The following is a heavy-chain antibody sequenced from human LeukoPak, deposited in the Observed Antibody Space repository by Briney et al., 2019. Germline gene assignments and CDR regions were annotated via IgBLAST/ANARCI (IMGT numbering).Heavy chain of an antibody. CDR2: IRSSGSST. CDR3: AKDQFLASLYIFVYFDY. Sequence: GECLRPACPLYAFSLSSYAIGWGRQAPGRGRGWVSSIRSSGSSTYDEDSVKGRFTISRDNYKNTLYLQMNSRRVEDTDVYFCAKDQFLASLYIFVYFDYWGQGTLVTVSS. CDR1: AFSLSSYA. J-gene: IGHJ4*02. V-gene: IGHV3-23*01. D-gene: IGHD3-3*01.